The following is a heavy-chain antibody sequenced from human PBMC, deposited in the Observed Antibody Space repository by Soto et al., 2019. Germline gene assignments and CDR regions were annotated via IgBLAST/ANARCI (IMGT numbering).Heavy chain of an antibody. CDR1: GFTFDDYA. CDR2: ISWNSGSI. J-gene: IGHJ6*03. D-gene: IGHD3-16*01. Sequence: EVQLVESGGGLVQPGRSLRLSCAASGFTFDDYAMHWVRQAPGKGLEWVSGISWNSGSIGYADSVKGRFTISRDNAKNSLYLQMNSLRAEDTALYYCAKALGGGYYYYMDVWGKGTTVTVSS. CDR3: AKALGGGYYYYMDV. V-gene: IGHV3-9*01.